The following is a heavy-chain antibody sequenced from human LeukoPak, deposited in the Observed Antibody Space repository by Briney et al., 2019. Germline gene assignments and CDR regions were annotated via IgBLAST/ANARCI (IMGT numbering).Heavy chain of an antibody. V-gene: IGHV1-24*01. CDR2: FDPEDGET. D-gene: IGHD3-10*01. CDR3: ATGGRGSGSYYFDY. J-gene: IGHJ4*02. Sequence: ASVKVSYKVSGYTLTQLSMHWVRQAPGKGLEWMGGFDPEDGETIYAQKVQGRVTMTEDTSTDTAYMELSGLRSEDTAVYYCATGGRGSGSYYFDYWGQGTLVTVSS. CDR1: GYTLTQLS.